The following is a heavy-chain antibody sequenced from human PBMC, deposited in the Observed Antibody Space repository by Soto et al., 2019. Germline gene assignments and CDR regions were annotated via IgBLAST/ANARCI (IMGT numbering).Heavy chain of an antibody. CDR3: ARGYWFDP. J-gene: IGHJ5*02. CDR2: ISRGGSS. V-gene: IGHV4-59*01. Sequence: SETLSLTCTVSGGSIFSDDWTWIRQPPGKGLEWIGYISRGGSSSYAPSLKGRVTFSTDTSKNQVSLKLTYVTVADTAVYYCARGYWFDPWGPGTLVTVSS. CDR1: GGSIFSDD.